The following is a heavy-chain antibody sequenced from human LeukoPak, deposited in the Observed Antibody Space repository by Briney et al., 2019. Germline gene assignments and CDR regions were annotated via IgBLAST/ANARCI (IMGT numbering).Heavy chain of an antibody. D-gene: IGHD1-26*01. CDR2: IYYSGST. CDR1: GGSISSYY. Sequence: SETLSLTCTVSGGSISSYYWSWIRQPPGKGLEWIGYIYYSGSTNYNPSLKSRVTISVDTSKNQFSLKLSSVTAADTAVYYCAGSESYEAFDIWGQGTMVTVSS. V-gene: IGHV4-59*12. CDR3: AGSESYEAFDI. J-gene: IGHJ3*02.